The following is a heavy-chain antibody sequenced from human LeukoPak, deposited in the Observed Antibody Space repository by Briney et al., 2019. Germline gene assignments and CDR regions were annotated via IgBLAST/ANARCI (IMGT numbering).Heavy chain of an antibody. CDR1: GYSFTNYW. J-gene: IGHJ4*02. CDR2: IHPGDSDT. V-gene: IGHV5-51*01. CDR3: AKEGSGSSSDN. Sequence: GESLKISCKGSGYSFTNYWIGWVRQLPGQGLEWMGIIHPGDSDTRYSPSFQGQVTISVDKSVTTAYLQWSSLKASDTAMYFCAKEGSGSSSDNWGRGTLVTVSS. D-gene: IGHD6-25*01.